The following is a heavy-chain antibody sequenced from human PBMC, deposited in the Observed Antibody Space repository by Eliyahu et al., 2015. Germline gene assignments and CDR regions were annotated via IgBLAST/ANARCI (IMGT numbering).Heavy chain of an antibody. V-gene: IGHV2-5*02. CDR3: AHIRLQNPFDI. Sequence: QITLKESGPTLVKPTQTLTLTCTFSXFSXSTSGVGVGWIRQPPGKALEWLALIYWDDDKRYSPSLKSRLTITKDTSKNQVVLTMTNMDPVDTATYYCAHIRLQNPFDIWGQGTMVTVSS. CDR2: IYWDDDK. J-gene: IGHJ3*02. CDR1: XFSXSTSGVG.